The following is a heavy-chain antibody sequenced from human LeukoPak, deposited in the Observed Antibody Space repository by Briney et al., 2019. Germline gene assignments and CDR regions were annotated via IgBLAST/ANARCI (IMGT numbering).Heavy chain of an antibody. V-gene: IGHV5-51*01. CDR1: GYTFTNYW. CDR2: IHPGDSDT. CDR3: ARLKSAVARDAFDI. D-gene: IGHD6-19*01. J-gene: IGHJ3*02. Sequence: PGESLKISCKGSGYTFTNYWIAWVRQMPGKGLEWMGIIHPGDSDTRYSPSFQDQVTISADKSVNTAYLQWSSLKASDTAMYYCARLKSAVARDAFDIWAQGTMVTVSS.